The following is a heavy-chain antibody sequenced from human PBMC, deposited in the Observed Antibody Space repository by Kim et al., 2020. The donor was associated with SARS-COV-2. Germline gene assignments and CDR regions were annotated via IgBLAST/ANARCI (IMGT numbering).Heavy chain of an antibody. CDR3: GNFRV. CDR1: GFIFSDYA. V-gene: IGHV3-23*01. J-gene: IGHJ4*02. CDR2: IRSSGGDT. Sequence: GGSLRLSCAASGFIFSDYAMTWGRQAPGKGLEWVSGIRSSGGDTDYADSAKGRFTITRDNSKKTLFLQMNSLRAAETAAYYCGNFRVWGPGTIVTVSS.